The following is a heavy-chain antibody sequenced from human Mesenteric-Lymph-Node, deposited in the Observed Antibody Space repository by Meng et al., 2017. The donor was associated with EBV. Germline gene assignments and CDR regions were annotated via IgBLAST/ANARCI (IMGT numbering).Heavy chain of an antibody. CDR2: ITGSGGTT. V-gene: IGHV3-23*01. J-gene: IGHJ4*02. D-gene: IGHD2-2*01. Sequence: LWSGGGCVEQGWSLVFSGVAFGLTFNIYGMTGVRQGPGKGMEWVSGITGSGGTTQDAESVKGRFSISRDNSGNTLYLQMKGLRVEDTAVYYCSNLPYTYWGQGTLVTVSS. CDR3: SNLPYTY. CDR1: GLTFNIYG.